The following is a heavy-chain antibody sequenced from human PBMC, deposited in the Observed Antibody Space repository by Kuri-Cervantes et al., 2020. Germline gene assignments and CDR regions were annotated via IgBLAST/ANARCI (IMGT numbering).Heavy chain of an antibody. CDR3: ARQTLRYCSSTSCYTTRGRNWFDP. D-gene: IGHD2-2*02. V-gene: IGHV4-39*01. Sequence: ESLKISCAASGFTFSIYSMNWVRQAPGKGLEWIGSIYYSGSTYYNPSLKSRVTISVDTSKNQFSLKLSAVTAADTAVYYCARQTLRYCSSTSCYTTRGRNWFDPWGQGTLVTVSS. CDR1: GFTFSIYSMN. CDR2: IYYSGST. J-gene: IGHJ5*02.